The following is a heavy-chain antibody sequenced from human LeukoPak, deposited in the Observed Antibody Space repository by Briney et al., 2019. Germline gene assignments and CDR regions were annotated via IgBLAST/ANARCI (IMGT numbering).Heavy chain of an antibody. V-gene: IGHV1-69*05. D-gene: IGHD5-18*01. CDR3: ARVEYSYGPGGYYYYYMDV. J-gene: IGHJ6*03. CDR2: IIPIFGTA. Sequence: SVKVSCKASGYTFTSYAISWVRQAPGQGLEWMGGIIPIFGTANYAQKFQGRVTITTDESTSTAYMELSSLRSEDTAVYYCARVEYSYGPGGYYYYYMDVWGKGTTVTVSS. CDR1: GYTFTSYA.